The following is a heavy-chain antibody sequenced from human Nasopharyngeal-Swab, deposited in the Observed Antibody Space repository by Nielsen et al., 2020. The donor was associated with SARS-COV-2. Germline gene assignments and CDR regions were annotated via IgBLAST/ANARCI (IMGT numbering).Heavy chain of an antibody. CDR1: GGSISSDSYY. Sequence: GSLRLSCTVSGGSISSDSYYWGWVRQPPGKGLEWIGSVYYSGTTHYNPSLKSRVTVSVGTSKNQFSLKLNSVSAADTAVYYCVSERFVDWLPFDTWGQGTLVTVSS. CDR3: VSERFVDWLPFDT. V-gene: IGHV4-39*07. D-gene: IGHD3/OR15-3a*01. J-gene: IGHJ4*02. CDR2: VYYSGTT.